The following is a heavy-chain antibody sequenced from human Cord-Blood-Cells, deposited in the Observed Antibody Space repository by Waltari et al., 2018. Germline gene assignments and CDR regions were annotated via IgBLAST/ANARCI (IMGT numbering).Heavy chain of an antibody. CDR1: GFSLSNARMG. CDR2: ILSNDEK. J-gene: IGHJ5*02. CDR3: ARIPGDFWSGYNNWFDP. D-gene: IGHD3-3*01. Sequence: QVTLKESGPVLVKPTETLTLTCTVSGFSLSNARMGVSWIRQPTGKALEWLAHILSNDEKSYSMTLKSMLTNSKDTSKSQVVLTMNNMERVDTATYYCARIPGDFWSGYNNWFDPWGQGTLVTVSS. V-gene: IGHV2-26*01.